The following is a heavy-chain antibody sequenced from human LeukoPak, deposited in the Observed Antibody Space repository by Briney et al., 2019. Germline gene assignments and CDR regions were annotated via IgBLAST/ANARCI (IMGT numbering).Heavy chain of an antibody. V-gene: IGHV4-4*07. CDR2: IYTSGST. CDR3: ARGYDSSGYYPHYYFDY. J-gene: IGHJ4*02. D-gene: IGHD3-22*01. Sequence: SETLSLTCTVSGGSISSYYWSWIRQPAGKGLEWIGRIYTSGSTNYNPSLKSRVTMSVDTSKNQFSLKLSSVTAADTAVYYCARGYDSSGYYPHYYFDYWGQGTLVTVSS. CDR1: GGSISSYY.